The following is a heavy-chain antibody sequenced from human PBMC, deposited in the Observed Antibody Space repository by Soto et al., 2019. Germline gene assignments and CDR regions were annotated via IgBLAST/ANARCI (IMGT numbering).Heavy chain of an antibody. D-gene: IGHD2-15*01. CDR3: SRPDGDFEVVNFDY. J-gene: IGHJ4*02. V-gene: IGHV3-73*01. Sequence: GGSLRLSCAASGFTFSGSAIHWVRQASGKGLEWVGRIRSNANSYATIYAASVKGRFTISRDDSKNSAFLQMNSLKTEDTAVYYCSRPDGDFEVVNFDYWGQGTLVTRLL. CDR2: IRSNANSYAT. CDR1: GFTFSGSA.